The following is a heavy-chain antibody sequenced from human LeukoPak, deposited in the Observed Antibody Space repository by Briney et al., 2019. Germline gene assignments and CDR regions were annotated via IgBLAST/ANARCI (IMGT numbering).Heavy chain of an antibody. V-gene: IGHV1-69*06. D-gene: IGHD3/OR15-3a*01. CDR2: IIPLFGAT. J-gene: IGHJ6*03. Sequence: GASVKVSCKASGGSFRYYTISWVRQAPGEGLEWMGGIIPLFGATHYAQKFQGRVTITAQKSTSTFYMDVSSLTSEDTAVYYCASGSQFSPGSRDYQYYMDVWGEGTTVTVSS. CDR3: ASGSQFSPGSRDYQYYMDV. CDR1: GGSFRYYT.